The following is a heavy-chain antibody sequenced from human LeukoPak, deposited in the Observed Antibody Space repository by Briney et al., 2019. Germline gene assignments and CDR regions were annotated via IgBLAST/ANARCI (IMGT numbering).Heavy chain of an antibody. D-gene: IGHD4-17*01. V-gene: IGHV3-66*01. CDR2: IYSGGST. Sequence: PGGSLRLSCAASGFTVSSNYMSWARQAPGKGLEWVSVIYSGGSTYYADSVKGRFTISRDNSKNTLYLQLNSLRVEDTAVYYCARDMTMVTTGDYWGQGTLVTVSS. CDR1: GFTVSSNY. J-gene: IGHJ4*02. CDR3: ARDMTMVTTGDY.